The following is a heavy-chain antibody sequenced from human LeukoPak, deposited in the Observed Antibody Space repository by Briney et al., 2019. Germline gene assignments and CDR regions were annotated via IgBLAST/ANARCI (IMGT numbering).Heavy chain of an antibody. Sequence: SETLSLTCTVSGGSISSYYWSWIRQPPGKGLEWIGYIYYSGSTNYSPSLKSRVTISVDTSKNQFSLKLSSVTAADTAVYYCARHSYGSGSPSGPWGQGTLVTVSS. CDR3: ARHSYGSGSPSGP. J-gene: IGHJ5*02. V-gene: IGHV4-59*08. D-gene: IGHD3-10*01. CDR1: GGSISSYY. CDR2: IYYSGST.